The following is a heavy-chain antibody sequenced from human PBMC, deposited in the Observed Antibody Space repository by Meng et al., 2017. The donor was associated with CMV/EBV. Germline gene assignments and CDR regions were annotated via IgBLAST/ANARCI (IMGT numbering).Heavy chain of an antibody. J-gene: IGHJ4*02. D-gene: IGHD6-19*01. CDR3: AGGRGQWLPHYFDY. V-gene: IGHV4-59*01. CDR2: IYYSGST. CDR1: GGSISSYY. Sequence: SETLSLTCTVSGGSISSYYWSWIRQPPGKGLEWIGYIYYSGSTNYNPSLKSRVTISVDTSKNQFSLKLSSVTAADTAVYYCAGGRGQWLPHYFDYWGQGTLVTVSS.